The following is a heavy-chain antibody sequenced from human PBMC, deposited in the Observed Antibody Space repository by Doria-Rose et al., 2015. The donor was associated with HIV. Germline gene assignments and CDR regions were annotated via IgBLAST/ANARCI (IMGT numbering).Heavy chain of an antibody. CDR1: GVSLSSPGMG. J-gene: IGHJ4*02. Sequence: QVTLKESGPVLVKPTETLTLTCTVSGVSLSSPGMGVSWIRQPPGKALEWLANIFSDDERSYKTSLKSRLTISRGTSKSQVVLTMTDMDPVDTATYYCARIKSSGWYHKYYCDFWGQGTLVIVSA. V-gene: IGHV2-26*01. CDR2: IFSDDER. CDR3: ARIKSSGWYHKYYCDF. D-gene: IGHD6-13*01.